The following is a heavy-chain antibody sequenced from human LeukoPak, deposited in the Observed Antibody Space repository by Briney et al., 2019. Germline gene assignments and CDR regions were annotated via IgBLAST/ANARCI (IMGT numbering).Heavy chain of an antibody. CDR1: GGSISSYY. CDR2: IYYSGSA. V-gene: IGHV4-59*01. D-gene: IGHD5-24*01. CDR3: ARDADRDGHFVNWFDP. J-gene: IGHJ5*02. Sequence: PSETLSLTCTVSGGSISSYYWSWIRQPPGKGLEWIGYIYYSGSANYNPSLKSRATISVDTSKNQFSLKLSSVTAADTAVYYCARDADRDGHFVNWFDPWGQGTLVTVSS.